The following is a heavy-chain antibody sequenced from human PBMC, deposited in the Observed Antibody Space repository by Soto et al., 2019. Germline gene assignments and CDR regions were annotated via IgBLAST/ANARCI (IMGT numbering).Heavy chain of an antibody. D-gene: IGHD3-10*01. J-gene: IGHJ5*02. Sequence: SETLSLTCAVSGGSISSGGYFWSWIRQPPGKGLEWIGYIYHYESTYYNPSLKSRVTISVDRSKNQFSLKLSSVTAADTAVYYCARGLGPWGQGTLVTVSS. CDR3: ARGLGP. CDR2: IYHYEST. V-gene: IGHV4-30-2*01. CDR1: GGSISSGGYF.